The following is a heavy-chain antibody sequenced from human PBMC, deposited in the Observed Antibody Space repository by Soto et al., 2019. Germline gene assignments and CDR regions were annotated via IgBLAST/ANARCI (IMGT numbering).Heavy chain of an antibody. CDR2: ISWNSGSI. CDR3: AKDYGDYRELYFDY. Sequence: EVQLVESGGGLVQPGRSLRLSCAASGFTFDDYAMHWVRQAPGKGLEWVSGISWNSGSIGYADSVKGRFTISRDNAKNSLYLQMNSLRAEDTALYYCAKDYGDYRELYFDYWGQGTLVTVSS. J-gene: IGHJ4*02. V-gene: IGHV3-9*01. D-gene: IGHD4-17*01. CDR1: GFTFDDYA.